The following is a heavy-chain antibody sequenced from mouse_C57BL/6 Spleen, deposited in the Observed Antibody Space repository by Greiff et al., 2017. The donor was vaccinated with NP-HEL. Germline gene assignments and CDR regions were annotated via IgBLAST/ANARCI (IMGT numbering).Heavy chain of an antibody. D-gene: IGHD1-1*01. Sequence: VQLQQSGPELVKPGASVKISCKASGYSFTDYNMNWVKQSNGKSLEWIGVINPNYGTTSYNQKFKGKATLTVDQSSSTAYMQLNSLTSENSAVYYCARETYYYGSSYGYYAMDYWGQGTSVTVSS. J-gene: IGHJ4*01. V-gene: IGHV1-39*01. CDR2: INPNYGTT. CDR3: ARETYYYGSSYGYYAMDY. CDR1: GYSFTDYN.